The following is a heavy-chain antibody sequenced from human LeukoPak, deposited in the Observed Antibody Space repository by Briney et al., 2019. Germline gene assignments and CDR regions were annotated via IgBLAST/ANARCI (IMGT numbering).Heavy chain of an antibody. J-gene: IGHJ4*02. CDR1: GGSFSGYY. D-gene: IGHD3-22*01. CDR3: ARAGNYDSSGYYGYYFDY. CDR2: INHSGST. V-gene: IGHV4-34*01. Sequence: LETLSLTCAVYGGSFSGYYWSWIRQPPGKGLEWIGEINHSGSTNYTPSLKSRVTISVDTSKNQFSLKLSSVTAADAAVYYCARAGNYDSSGYYGYYFDYWGQGTLVTVSS.